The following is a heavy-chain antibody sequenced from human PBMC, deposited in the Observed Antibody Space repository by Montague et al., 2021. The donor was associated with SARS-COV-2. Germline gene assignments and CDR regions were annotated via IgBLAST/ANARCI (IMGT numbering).Heavy chain of an antibody. V-gene: IGHV3-9*01. J-gene: IGHJ5*02. CDR3: AKGQKIKWLVLHSAPDWFDP. D-gene: IGHD6-19*01. Sequence: SLRLSCAASRFTFDDYAMHWVRQAPGKALEWVSGISWSSNSIGYGDSVKGRFTISRDNAENSLYLQMNSLRAEDTGLYYCAKGQKIKWLVLHSAPDWFDPWGQGTLVTVSS. CDR2: ISWSSNSI. CDR1: RFTFDDYA.